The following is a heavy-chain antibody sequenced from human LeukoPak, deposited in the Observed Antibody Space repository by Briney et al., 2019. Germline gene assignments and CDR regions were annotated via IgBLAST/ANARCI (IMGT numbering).Heavy chain of an antibody. CDR2: ISSSSSYI. CDR1: GFTFSDYY. Sequence: PGGSLRLSCAASGFTFSDYYMSWIRQAPGKGLEWVSYISSSSSYIYYADSVKGRFTISRDNAKNSLYLQMNSLRAEDTAVYYCARDSGYYYDSSGYYPLDYWGQGTLVTVSS. V-gene: IGHV3-11*06. CDR3: ARDSGYYYDSSGYYPLDY. D-gene: IGHD3-22*01. J-gene: IGHJ4*02.